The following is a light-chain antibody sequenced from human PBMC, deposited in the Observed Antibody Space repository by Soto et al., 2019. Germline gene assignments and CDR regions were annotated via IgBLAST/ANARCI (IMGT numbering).Light chain of an antibody. Sequence: QSALTQPASVSGSPGQSITISCTGTSSDVGGYDYVSWYQLHPGKAPKLMVFEVNNRPSGVSYRFSGSKSGNTASLTISGLQAEDEADYFCSSYSISTAYLFGTGTKHTVL. J-gene: IGLJ1*01. CDR2: EVN. V-gene: IGLV2-14*01. CDR1: SSDVGGYDY. CDR3: SSYSISTAYL.